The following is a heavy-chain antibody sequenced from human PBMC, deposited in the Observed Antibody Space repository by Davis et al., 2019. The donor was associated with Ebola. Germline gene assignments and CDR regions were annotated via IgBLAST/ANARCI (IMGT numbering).Heavy chain of an antibody. V-gene: IGHV1-2*02. Sequence: ASVKVSCKASGYTFTGYYMHWVRQAPGQGLEWMGWINPNSGGTNYAQKFQGRVTMTRETSINTAYMELSNLRPDDTAVYYCARETPQLSLVFHYWGQGTLVTVPS. CDR1: GYTFTGYY. CDR2: INPNSGGT. J-gene: IGHJ4*02. CDR3: ARETPQLSLVFHY. D-gene: IGHD1-1*01.